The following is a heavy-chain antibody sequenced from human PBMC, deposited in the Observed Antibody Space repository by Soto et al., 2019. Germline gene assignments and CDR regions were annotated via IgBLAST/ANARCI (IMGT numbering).Heavy chain of an antibody. D-gene: IGHD5-18*01. CDR2: INHSGST. Sequence: SETLSLTCAVYGGSFSGYYWSWIRQPPGKGLEWIGEINHSGSTNYNPSLKSRVTISVDTSKNQFSLKLSSVTAADTAVYYCARGQRGYSYGLIFDYWGQGTLVTAPQ. CDR1: GGSFSGYY. CDR3: ARGQRGYSYGLIFDY. V-gene: IGHV4-34*01. J-gene: IGHJ4*02.